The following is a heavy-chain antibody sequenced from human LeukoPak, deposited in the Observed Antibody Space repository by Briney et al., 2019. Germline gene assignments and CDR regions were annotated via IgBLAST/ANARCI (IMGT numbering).Heavy chain of an antibody. D-gene: IGHD4-23*01. Sequence: SKTLSLTCTVSGGSISSGGYYWSWIRQHPGKGLEWIGYIYYSGSTYYNPSLKSRVTISVDTSKNQFSLKLSSVTAADTAVYYCARKDYGGTPTFGYWGQGTLVTVSS. V-gene: IGHV4-31*03. J-gene: IGHJ4*02. CDR1: GGSISSGGYY. CDR3: ARKDYGGTPTFGY. CDR2: IYYSGST.